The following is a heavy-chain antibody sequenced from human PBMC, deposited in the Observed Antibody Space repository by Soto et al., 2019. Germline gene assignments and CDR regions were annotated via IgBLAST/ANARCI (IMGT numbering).Heavy chain of an antibody. Sequence: GESLKISCKGSGYSFTSYWISWVRQMPGKGLDWMGRIDPSDSYTNYSPSFQGHVTISADKSISTAYLQWTSLKSSDTAKYYCARRRGSSSLDIWGQGTMVTVSS. D-gene: IGHD6-6*01. CDR3: ARRRGSSSLDI. V-gene: IGHV5-10-1*01. CDR1: GYSFTSYW. J-gene: IGHJ3*02. CDR2: IDPSDSYT.